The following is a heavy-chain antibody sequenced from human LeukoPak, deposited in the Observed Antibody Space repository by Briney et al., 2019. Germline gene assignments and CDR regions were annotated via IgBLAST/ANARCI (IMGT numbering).Heavy chain of an antibody. CDR2: MWNDGITG. CDR1: GFDFRNSG. D-gene: IGHD3-10*01. J-gene: IGHJ4*02. CDR3: ARELAGSYGY. V-gene: IGHV3-33*01. Sequence: QPGRSLRISCAASGFDFRNSGIHWVRQAPGKGLEWVAIMWNDGITGKYADSVRGRFRVSRDNSKNTVYLEMGSLRADDTSVYYCARELAGSYGYWGQGTLVTVSS.